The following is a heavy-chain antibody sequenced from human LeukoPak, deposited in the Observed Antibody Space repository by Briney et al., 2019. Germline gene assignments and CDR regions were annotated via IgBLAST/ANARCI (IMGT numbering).Heavy chain of an antibody. J-gene: IGHJ3*02. V-gene: IGHV1-46*01. CDR1: GYTFTGYY. D-gene: IGHD1-26*01. CDR2: INPSGGST. CDR3: ARCPGGARSPLEAFDI. Sequence: ASVKVSCKASGYTFTGYYMHWVRQAPEQGLEWMGIINPSGGSTTYAQKFQGRVTMTRDTSTSTVYMELSSLRSEDTAVYYCARCPGGARSPLEAFDIWGQGTMVTVSS.